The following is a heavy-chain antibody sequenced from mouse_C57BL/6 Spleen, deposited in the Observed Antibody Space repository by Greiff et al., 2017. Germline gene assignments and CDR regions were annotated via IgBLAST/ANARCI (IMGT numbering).Heavy chain of an antibody. Sequence: QVQLQQSGPELVKPGASVKISCKASGYAFSSSWMNWVKQRPGKGLEWIGRIYPGDGDTNYNGKFKGKATLTADKSSSTAYMQLSSLTSEDSAVYFCARGDYDYDNAMDYRGQGTSVTVSS. V-gene: IGHV1-82*01. CDR3: ARGDYDYDNAMDY. D-gene: IGHD2-4*01. CDR1: GYAFSSSW. J-gene: IGHJ4*01. CDR2: IYPGDGDT.